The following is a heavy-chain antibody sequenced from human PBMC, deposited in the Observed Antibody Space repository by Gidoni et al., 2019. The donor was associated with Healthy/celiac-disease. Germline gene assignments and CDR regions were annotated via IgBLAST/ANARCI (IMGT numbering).Heavy chain of an antibody. V-gene: IGHV3-49*05. J-gene: IGHJ4*02. D-gene: IGHD3-22*01. CDR2: IRSKAYGGTT. Sequence: EVQLVESGGGLVKPGRSLRLSCTASGFTFGDYAMSWFRQAPGKGLEWVGFIRSKAYGGTTEYAASVKGRFTISRDDSKSIAYLQMNSLKTEDTAVYYCTRVRTSGYHYYDSSGYYLTFDYWGQGTLVTVSS. CDR3: TRVRTSGYHYYDSSGYYLTFDY. CDR1: GFTFGDYA.